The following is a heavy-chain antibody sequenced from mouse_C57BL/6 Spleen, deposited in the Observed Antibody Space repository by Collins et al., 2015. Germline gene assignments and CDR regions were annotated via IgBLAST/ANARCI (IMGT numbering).Heavy chain of an antibody. J-gene: IGHJ4*01. CDR3: ARRDHSFLYYHY. V-gene: IGHV1-26*01. CDR1: GYTFTDYY. Sequence: EVQLQQSGPELVKPGASVKISCKASGYTFTDYYMNWVKQSHGKSLEWIGDINPNNGGTSYNQKFKGKATLTVDKSSSTAYMELRSLTSEDSAVYYCARRDHSFLYYHYWGQGTSVTVSS. D-gene: IGHD1-1*01. CDR2: INPNNGGT.